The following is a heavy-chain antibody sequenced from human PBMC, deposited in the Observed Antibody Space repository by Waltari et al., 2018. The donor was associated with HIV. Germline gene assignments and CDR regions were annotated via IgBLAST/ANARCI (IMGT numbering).Heavy chain of an antibody. D-gene: IGHD1-1*01. CDR1: GGSISSGSYY. V-gene: IGHV4-61*02. Sequence: QVQLQESGPGLVKPSQTLSLTCTVSGGSISSGSYYWSWIRQPAGKGLEWIGRIYTSGSTNYNPSLKSRVTISVDTSKNQFSLKLSSVTAADTAVYYCARAYGGNWNDDVSWFDPWGQGTLVTVSS. J-gene: IGHJ5*02. CDR2: IYTSGST. CDR3: ARAYGGNWNDDVSWFDP.